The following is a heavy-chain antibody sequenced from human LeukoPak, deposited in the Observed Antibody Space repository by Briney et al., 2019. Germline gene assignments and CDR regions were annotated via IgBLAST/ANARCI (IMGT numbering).Heavy chain of an antibody. CDR1: GGTFISYA. CDR2: IIPIFGTA. Sequence: GASVKVSCKASGGTFISYAISWVRQAPGQGLEWMGGIIPIFGTANYAQKFQGRVTITADKSTSTAYMELSSLRSEDTAVYYCASYKGPVRWPQYFQHWGQGTLVTVSS. V-gene: IGHV1-69*06. J-gene: IGHJ1*01. CDR3: ASYKGPVRWPQYFQH. D-gene: IGHD4-23*01.